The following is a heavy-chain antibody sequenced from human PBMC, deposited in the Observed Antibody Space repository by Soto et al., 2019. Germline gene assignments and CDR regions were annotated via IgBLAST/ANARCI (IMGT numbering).Heavy chain of an antibody. CDR2: ISSSSSYI. D-gene: IGHD6-19*01. CDR3: ARPVQVPGTAIAY. Sequence: GGSLRLSCAASGFTFSSYSMNWVRQAPGKGLEWVSSISSSSSYIYYADSVKGRFTISRDNAKNSLYLQMNSLRAEDTAVYYCARPVQVPGTAIAYWGQGTSVTVSS. J-gene: IGHJ4*02. CDR1: GFTFSSYS. V-gene: IGHV3-21*01.